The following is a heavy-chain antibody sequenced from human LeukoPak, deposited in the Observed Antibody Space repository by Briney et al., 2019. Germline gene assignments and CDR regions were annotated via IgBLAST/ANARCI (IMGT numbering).Heavy chain of an antibody. CDR2: IDPSDSYT. Sequence: GESLKISCKGSGYSFTSYWISWVRQMPGKGPEWMGRIDPSDSYTNYSPSFQGHVTISADKSISTAYLQWSSLKASDTAMYYCARHANYYDSSGYYPKNDYWGQGTLVTVSS. D-gene: IGHD3-22*01. CDR3: ARHANYYDSSGYYPKNDY. V-gene: IGHV5-10-1*01. J-gene: IGHJ4*02. CDR1: GYSFTSYW.